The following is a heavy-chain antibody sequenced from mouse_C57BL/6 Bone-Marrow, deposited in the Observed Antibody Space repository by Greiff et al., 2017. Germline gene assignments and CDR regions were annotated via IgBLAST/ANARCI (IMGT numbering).Heavy chain of an antibody. CDR2: ISSGGSYT. Sequence: EVKLVESGGDLVKPGGSLKLSCAASGFTFSSYGMSWVRQTPDKRLEWVATISSGGSYTYYPDSVKGRFTISRDTAKNTLYLQMSSLKSEDTAMYYWARQYYGSGTWFAYWGQGTLVTVSA. CDR3: ARQYYGSGTWFAY. D-gene: IGHD1-1*01. CDR1: GFTFSSYG. J-gene: IGHJ3*01. V-gene: IGHV5-6*01.